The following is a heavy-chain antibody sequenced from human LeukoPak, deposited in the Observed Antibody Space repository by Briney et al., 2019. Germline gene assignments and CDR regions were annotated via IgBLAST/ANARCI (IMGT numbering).Heavy chain of an antibody. CDR2: LSESSGNT. D-gene: IGHD5-24*01. J-gene: IGHJ4*01. Sequence: GGSLRLSCAASGITFSSSATTWVRQVPGEGLEWVSSLSESSGNTYYADSVKGRFTISRDNSKNTLYLQMNSLRGEDTAVYYCAKGRARDGYSYWGHGVLVTVSS. CDR3: AKGRARDGYSY. V-gene: IGHV3-23*01. CDR1: GITFSSSA.